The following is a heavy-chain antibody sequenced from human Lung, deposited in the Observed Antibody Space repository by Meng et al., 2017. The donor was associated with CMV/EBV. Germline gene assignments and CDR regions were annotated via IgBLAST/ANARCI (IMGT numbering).Heavy chain of an antibody. J-gene: IGHJ4*02. CDR2: ISPSGGTT. CDR3: AKAPSRFLKLLIQGRG. D-gene: IGHD3-3*01. V-gene: IGHV3-23*01. CDR1: GFTFSSYP. Sequence: GGSXRLXXEASGFTFSSYPMNWVRRAPGKGLEWVSTISPSGGTTYYADSVKGRFTVSRDNSKNTLYLEMTSLRAEDKAIYCCAKAPSRFLKLLIQGRGWGQGTXVTVSS.